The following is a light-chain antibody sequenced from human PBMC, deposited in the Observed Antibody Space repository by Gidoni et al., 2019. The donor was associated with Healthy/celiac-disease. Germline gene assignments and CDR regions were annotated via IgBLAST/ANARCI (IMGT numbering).Light chain of an antibody. CDR3: QQFNSYLIT. CDR1: QGISSA. V-gene: IGKV1-13*02. CDR2: DAS. Sequence: AIQLTQSPSSLSASVGVRVTITCRTSQGISSALAWYQQKPGKAPKLLIDDASSVESGVPSRFSGSGPGTDFTLTISSLQPEDFATYYCQQFNSYLITFGPXTKVDIK. J-gene: IGKJ3*01.